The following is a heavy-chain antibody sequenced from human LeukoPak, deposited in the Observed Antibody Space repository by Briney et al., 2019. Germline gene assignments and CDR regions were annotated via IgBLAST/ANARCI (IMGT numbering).Heavy chain of an antibody. D-gene: IGHD1-1*01. CDR3: ARDWNGSGTAFDH. Sequence: QPGESLKLPCATSGFNFAAYWMSWVRQAPGKGLEWVANIKVDGTEKYYVDSVTGRFTISRDNAKNSLSLQMSGLRAEDTATYYCARDWNGSGTAFDHWGQGTLVTVSS. V-gene: IGHV3-7*05. J-gene: IGHJ4*02. CDR1: GFNFAAYW. CDR2: IKVDGTEK.